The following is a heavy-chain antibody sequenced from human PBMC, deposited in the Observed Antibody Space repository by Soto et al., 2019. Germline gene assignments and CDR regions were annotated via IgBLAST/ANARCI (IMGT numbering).Heavy chain of an antibody. V-gene: IGHV4-34*01. D-gene: IGHD5-12*01. J-gene: IGHJ4*02. CDR2: IKDGGRT. CDR3: ARGQEGVVATH. Sequence: QVQLQQWGAGLLKPSETLSLNCAVNGGSLSGYYWSWSRQPPGKGLEWIGEIKDGGRTNYSPSLKSRATIASDPSNNQFSLRLYSVTAADTGVYYCARGQEGVVATHWDQGTLVTVSS. CDR1: GGSLSGYY.